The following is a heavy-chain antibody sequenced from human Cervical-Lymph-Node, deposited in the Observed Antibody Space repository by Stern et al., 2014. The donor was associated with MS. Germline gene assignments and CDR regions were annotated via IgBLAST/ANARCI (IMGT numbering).Heavy chain of an antibody. CDR1: GIKFDDHA. J-gene: IGHJ4*02. CDR3: VKTKGYSAYEYFDH. D-gene: IGHD5-12*01. V-gene: IGHV3-9*01. CDR2: ISWSSGKM. Sequence: EVQLVESGGGLVQPGRSLRLSCEASGIKFDDHAMHLVRQVPGKGLEWVAGISWSSGKMDYADSVKGRFTISRDNAKNSLYLQMNSLRAEDTALYHCVKTKGYSAYEYFDHWGQGTLVTVSS.